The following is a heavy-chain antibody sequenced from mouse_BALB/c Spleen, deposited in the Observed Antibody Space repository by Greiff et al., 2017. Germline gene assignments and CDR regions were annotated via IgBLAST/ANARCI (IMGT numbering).Heavy chain of an antibody. J-gene: IGHJ3*01. CDR2: ISSGGSYT. D-gene: IGHD3-2*02. V-gene: IGHV5-6*01. CDR1: GFTFSSYG. Sequence: EVKLVESGGDLVKPGGSLKLSCAASGFTFSSYGMSWVRQTPDKRLEWVATISSGGSYTYYPDSVKGRFTISSDNAKNTLYLQMSILKSEDTAMYYCARQGGQGAVDGFADWGQGTLVTVSA. CDR3: ARQGGQGAVDGFAD.